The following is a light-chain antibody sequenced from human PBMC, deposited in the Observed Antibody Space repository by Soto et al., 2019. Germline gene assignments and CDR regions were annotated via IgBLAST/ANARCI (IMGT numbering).Light chain of an antibody. J-gene: IGKJ5*01. CDR2: GAS. CDR1: QSVNSN. Sequence: EIVMTQSPATLSVSPGERATLSCRASQSVNSNLAWYQQKLGQAPRLLIYGASTRATGIPARFSGSGSGTEFTLTISSLQSEDFAVYYCQQYNSWPPITFGQGTRLEIK. V-gene: IGKV3-15*01. CDR3: QQYNSWPPIT.